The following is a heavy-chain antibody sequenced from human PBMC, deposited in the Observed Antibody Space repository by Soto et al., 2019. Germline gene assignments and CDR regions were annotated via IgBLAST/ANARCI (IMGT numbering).Heavy chain of an antibody. J-gene: IGHJ5*02. CDR1: GGSFSEYY. D-gene: IGHD3-16*01. V-gene: IGHV4-34*01. CDR3: ARWGNNLDP. Sequence: SETLSLTCAIYGGSFSEYYWSWIRQPPGKGLEWIGEINHSGSTNYNPSLKSRVTISVDTSKKQFFLKLSSVTAADTAVYYCARWGNNLDPWGQGTLVTVSS. CDR2: INHSGST.